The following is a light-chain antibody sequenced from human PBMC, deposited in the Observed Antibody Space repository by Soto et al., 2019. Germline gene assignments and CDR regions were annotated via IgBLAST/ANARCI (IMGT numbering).Light chain of an antibody. CDR1: QDISNN. J-gene: IGKJ4*01. Sequence: DIQMTQSPSSLSASVGDRVTITCRTSQDISNNLAWYQQKPGKVPKLLIYAASTLQSGVPSRFSGGGSGTDFSLTISSLQPEDVATYYCQKYNSAPHTFGGGTKVEIK. CDR2: AAS. CDR3: QKYNSAPHT. V-gene: IGKV1-27*01.